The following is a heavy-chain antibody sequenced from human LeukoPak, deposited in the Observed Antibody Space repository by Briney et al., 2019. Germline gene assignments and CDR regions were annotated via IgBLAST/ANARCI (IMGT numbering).Heavy chain of an antibody. Sequence: PGGSLRLSCAASGFTFSSYSMNWVRQAPGKGLAWVSSISSSSSYIYYADSVKGRFTISRDNAKNSLYLQMNSLRAEDTAVYYCARGYYGSGSSWFDPWGQGTLVTVSS. CDR1: GFTFSSYS. J-gene: IGHJ5*02. V-gene: IGHV3-21*01. CDR2: ISSSSSYI. CDR3: ARGYYGSGSSWFDP. D-gene: IGHD3-10*01.